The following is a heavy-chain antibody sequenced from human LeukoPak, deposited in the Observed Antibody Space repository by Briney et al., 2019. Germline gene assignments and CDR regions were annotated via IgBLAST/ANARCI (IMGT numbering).Heavy chain of an antibody. V-gene: IGHV3-11*03. CDR3: ARSRSYYPADY. Sequence: GGSPRLSCAASGFTFSDYYMSWVRQAPGKGLEWVSYISSSNTYTNYAGSVKGRFTISRDDAKNSLYLQMNSLRAEDTAVYYCARSRSYYPADYWGQGTPVTVSS. J-gene: IGHJ4*02. CDR2: ISSSNTYT. CDR1: GFTFSDYY. D-gene: IGHD1-26*01.